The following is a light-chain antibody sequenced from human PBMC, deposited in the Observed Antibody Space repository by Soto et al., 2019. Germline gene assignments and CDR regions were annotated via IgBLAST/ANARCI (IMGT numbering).Light chain of an antibody. CDR1: SSNIGSNY. CDR3: PAWDDSLSGVV. Sequence: QSVLTQPPSASGTPGQRVTISCSGSSSNIGSNYVYWYQQLPGTVPQLLIYRNSERPSGVSDRFSGSKSGTSASLAISGLRSEDEADYYCPAWDDSLSGVVFGGGTKLTVL. J-gene: IGLJ2*01. CDR2: RNS. V-gene: IGLV1-47*01.